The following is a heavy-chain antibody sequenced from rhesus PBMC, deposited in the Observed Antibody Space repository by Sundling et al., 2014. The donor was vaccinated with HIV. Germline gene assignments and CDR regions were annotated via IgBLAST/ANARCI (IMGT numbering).Heavy chain of an antibody. D-gene: IGHD3-28*01. CDR3: ARGTQPFYYNSGYYNYFDY. CDR1: GFTFGSYA. CDR2: IVPLVGVT. V-gene: IGHV1-198*02. J-gene: IGHJ4*01. Sequence: QVQLVQSGAEVKKPGASVKVSCKASGFTFGSYAISWVRQAPGQGLEWMGGIVPLVGVTNYAQKFQGRVTITADTSTSTAYMELSSLRSEDTTVYYCARGTQPFYYNSGYYNYFDYWGQGVLVTVSS.